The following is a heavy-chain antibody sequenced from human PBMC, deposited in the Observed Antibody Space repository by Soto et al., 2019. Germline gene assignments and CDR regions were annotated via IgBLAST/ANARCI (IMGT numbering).Heavy chain of an antibody. Sequence: ASVKVSCKASGYTFTGYYMHWVRQAPGQGLEWMGWINPNSGGTNYAQKFQGRVTMTRDTSISTAYMELSRLRSDDTAVYYCARGHYDSSGYYDNWFDPWGQGTLVTVSS. V-gene: IGHV1-2*02. D-gene: IGHD3-22*01. CDR1: GYTFTGYY. J-gene: IGHJ5*02. CDR2: INPNSGGT. CDR3: ARGHYDSSGYYDNWFDP.